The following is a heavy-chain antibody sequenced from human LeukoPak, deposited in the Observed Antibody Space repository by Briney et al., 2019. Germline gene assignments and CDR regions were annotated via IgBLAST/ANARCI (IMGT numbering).Heavy chain of an antibody. J-gene: IGHJ5*02. D-gene: IGHD6-19*01. Sequence: ASVKVSCKASGYTFTSYDTNWVRQATGQGLEWMGWISAYNGNTNYAQKLQGRVTMTTDTSTSTAYMELRSLRSDDTAVYYCARSPEYSSGWRWFDPWGQGTLVTVSS. CDR3: ARSPEYSSGWRWFDP. V-gene: IGHV1-18*01. CDR1: GYTFTSYD. CDR2: ISAYNGNT.